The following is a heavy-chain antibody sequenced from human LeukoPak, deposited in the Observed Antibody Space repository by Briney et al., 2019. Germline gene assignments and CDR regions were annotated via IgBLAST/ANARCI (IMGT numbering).Heavy chain of an antibody. D-gene: IGHD5-18*01. V-gene: IGHV4-34*01. CDR1: GGSFSGYY. CDR3: ARGGYSYGNGFDP. J-gene: IGHJ5*02. CDR2: INHSGST. Sequence: PAETLSLTCAVYGGSFSGYYWSWIRQPPGKGLEWIGEINHSGSTNYNPSLKSRVTISVDTSKNQFSLKLSSVTAADTAVYYCARGGYSYGNGFDPWGQGTLVSV.